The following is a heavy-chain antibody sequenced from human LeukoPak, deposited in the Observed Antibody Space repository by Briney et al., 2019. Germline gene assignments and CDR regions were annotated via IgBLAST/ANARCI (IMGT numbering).Heavy chain of an antibody. D-gene: IGHD4-11*01. CDR3: ARDWTVTTFLDH. J-gene: IGHJ4*02. CDR1: GFTFSTYW. CDR2: IKQDGSDK. Sequence: SGGSLRLSCAASGFTFSTYWMNWVRQAPGKGLEWVANIKQDGSDKYYVDSVKGRFTISRDNAKNSLYLQMNSLRAEDTAVYYCARDWTVTTFLDHWGQGTLVTVSS. V-gene: IGHV3-7*05.